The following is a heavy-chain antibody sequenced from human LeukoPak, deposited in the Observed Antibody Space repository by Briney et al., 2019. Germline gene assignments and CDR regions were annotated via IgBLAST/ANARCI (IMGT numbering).Heavy chain of an antibody. CDR3: AKVSSSGWYYFDY. D-gene: IGHD6-19*01. CDR2: ISYDGSSK. Sequence: GGSLRLSCAASGFTFSSYGMHWVRQAPGKGLEWVAVISYDGSSKYYADSVKGRFTISRDNSKNTLFVQMNSLRAEDTAVYYCAKVSSSGWYYFDYWGQGTLVTVSS. J-gene: IGHJ4*02. V-gene: IGHV3-30*18. CDR1: GFTFSSYG.